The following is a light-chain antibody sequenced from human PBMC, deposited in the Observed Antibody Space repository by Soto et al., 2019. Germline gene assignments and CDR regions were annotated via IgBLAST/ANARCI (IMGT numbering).Light chain of an antibody. CDR1: QNVANY. V-gene: IGKV3-20*01. Sequence: IVLTQSPATLSLSPGERATLSCRASQNVANYLDWYQQKPGQAPRLLISGTSTRATGIPDRFSGSASGTDFTLTISRLEPEDFAVYYCQQYGTSPRTF. CDR3: QQYGTSPRT. J-gene: IGKJ1*01. CDR2: GTS.